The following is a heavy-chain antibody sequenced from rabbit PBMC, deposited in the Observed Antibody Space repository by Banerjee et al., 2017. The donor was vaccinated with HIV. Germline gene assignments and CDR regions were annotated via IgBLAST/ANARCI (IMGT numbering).Heavy chain of an antibody. CDR2: IDVGSSGST. J-gene: IGHJ4*01. D-gene: IGHD4-1*01. CDR1: GFSFSNYYY. V-gene: IGHV1S40*01. CDR3: ARDLAGVIGWNFNM. Sequence: QSLEESGGDLVQPGASLTLTCTASGFSFSNYYYICWVRQAPGKGLEWVACIDVGSSGSTVYATWAKGRFTISRTSSTTVTLQMTSLTAADTATYFCARDLAGVIGWNFNMWGPGTLVTVS.